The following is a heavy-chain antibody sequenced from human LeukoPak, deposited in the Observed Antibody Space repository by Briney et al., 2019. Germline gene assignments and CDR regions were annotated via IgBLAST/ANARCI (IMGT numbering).Heavy chain of an antibody. D-gene: IGHD3-3*01. J-gene: IGHJ4*02. V-gene: IGHV3-49*03. CDR2: IRSKAYGGTT. CDR1: GFTFGDYA. CDR3: TRGRYYDFWSGSPFDY. Sequence: GRSLRLSCTASGFTFGDYAMSLFRQAPGKGLEWVGFIRSKAYGGTTEYAASVKGRFTISRDDSKSIAYLQMNSLKTEDTAVYYCTRGRYYDFWSGSPFDYWGQGTLVTVSS.